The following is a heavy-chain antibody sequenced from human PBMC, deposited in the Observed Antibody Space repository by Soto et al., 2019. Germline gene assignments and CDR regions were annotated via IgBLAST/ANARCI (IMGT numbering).Heavy chain of an antibody. J-gene: IGHJ6*03. CDR2: IWYDGSNK. D-gene: IGHD4-17*01. CDR3: ARDRRGDYVPGRMDV. Sequence: GGSLRLSCAASGFTFSSYGMHWVRQAPGKGLEWVAVIWYDGSNKYYADSVKGRFTISRDNSKNTLYLQMNSLRAEDTAVYYWARDRRGDYVPGRMDVWGKGTTSTVSS. CDR1: GFTFSSYG. V-gene: IGHV3-33*01.